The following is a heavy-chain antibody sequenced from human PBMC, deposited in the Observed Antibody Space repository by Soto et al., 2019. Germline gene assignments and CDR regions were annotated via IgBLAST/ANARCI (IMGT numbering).Heavy chain of an antibody. CDR3: ARQLRARIFYYGLAV. CDR1: GGTFSKYA. Sequence: QVQLVQSGAELKKPGSSVKVSCKASGGTFSKYAISWVRQAPGQGLEWLGGIIPMFGTPNYAQKYQGRVTISADESTTTAYLELSSLRAADTAVYVCARQLRARIFYYGLAVWGLGTTDNDCS. V-gene: IGHV1-69*01. CDR2: IIPMFGTP. D-gene: IGHD1-1*01. J-gene: IGHJ6*02.